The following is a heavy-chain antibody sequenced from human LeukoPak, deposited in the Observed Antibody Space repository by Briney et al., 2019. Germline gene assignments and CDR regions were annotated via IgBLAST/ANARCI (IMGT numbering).Heavy chain of an antibody. J-gene: IGHJ3*02. CDR2: IVVGSGNT. CDR3: ARRPAAAGTGNDAFDI. CDR1: GFTFTSSA. Sequence: SVKVSCKASGFTFTSSAVQWVRQARGQRLEWIGWIVVGSGNTNYAQKFQERVTITRDMSTSTAYMELSSLRSEDTAVYYCARRPAAAGTGNDAFDIWGQGTMVTVSS. V-gene: IGHV1-58*01. D-gene: IGHD6-13*01.